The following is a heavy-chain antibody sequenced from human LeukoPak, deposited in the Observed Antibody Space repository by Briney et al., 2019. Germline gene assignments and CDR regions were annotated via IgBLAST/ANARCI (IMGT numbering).Heavy chain of an antibody. V-gene: IGHV3-33*01. J-gene: IGHJ4*02. CDR1: GFTFSSYG. CDR3: ARDSFYSSSL. D-gene: IGHD6-6*01. Sequence: PGGSLRLSCAASGFTFSSYGMHWVRQAPGKGLEWVAVIWYDGSNKYYADSVKGRFTISRDDAKNSLYLQMNSLRAEDTAVYYCARDSFYSSSLWGQGTLVTVSS. CDR2: IWYDGSNK.